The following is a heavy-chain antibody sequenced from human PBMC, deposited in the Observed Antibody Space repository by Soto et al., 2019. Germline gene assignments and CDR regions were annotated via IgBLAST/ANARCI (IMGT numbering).Heavy chain of an antibody. J-gene: IGHJ4*02. D-gene: IGHD1-26*01. CDR2: ISGSGDST. CDR1: GFTFSSYA. Sequence: EVQLLESGGGLVQPGGSLRLSCAASGFTFSSYAMRWVRQAPGKGLEWVSAISGSGDSTYYADSVKGRFTISRDNSKNTLYLQMNSQRAEDTAVYYCARRGSGSYYDYWGQGTVVTVSS. V-gene: IGHV3-23*01. CDR3: ARRGSGSYYDY.